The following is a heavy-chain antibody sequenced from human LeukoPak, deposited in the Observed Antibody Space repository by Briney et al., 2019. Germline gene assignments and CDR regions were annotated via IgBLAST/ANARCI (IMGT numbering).Heavy chain of an antibody. CDR3: ARARALVEAPGGFPYYFDL. CDR2: IKQDESKR. V-gene: IGHV3-7*01. CDR1: GFTYSRNW. D-gene: IGHD3-10*01. J-gene: IGHJ4*02. Sequence: GGSLTLSSAASGFTYSRNWMSWLRQAPGKGLEWVAHIKQDESKRNYVDSVKGRFTIPRDHDKKTLHLQMNNLRVEDAAVYYCARARALVEAPGGFPYYFDLWGRGSLVTVSP.